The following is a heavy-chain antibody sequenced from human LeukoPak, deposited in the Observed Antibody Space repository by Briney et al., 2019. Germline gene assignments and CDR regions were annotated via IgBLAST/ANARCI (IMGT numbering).Heavy chain of an antibody. CDR3: ARDRRDIVVVVAATYRYYGMDV. CDR2: ISYDGSNK. J-gene: IGHJ6*04. Sequence: GRSLRLSCAASGFTFSSYAMHWVRQAPGKGLEWVAVISYDGSNKYYADSVKGRFTISRDNSKNTLYLQMNSLRAEDTAVYYCARDRRDIVVVVAATYRYYGMDVWGKGTTATVSS. CDR1: GFTFSSYA. V-gene: IGHV3-30*04. D-gene: IGHD2-15*01.